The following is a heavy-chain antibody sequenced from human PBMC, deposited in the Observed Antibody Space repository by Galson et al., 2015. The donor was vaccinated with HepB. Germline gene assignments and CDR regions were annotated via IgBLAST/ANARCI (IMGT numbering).Heavy chain of an antibody. CDR3: ASADCSGGACYSDNAFDI. J-gene: IGHJ3*02. CDR2: TYYRSKWYN. D-gene: IGHD2-15*01. CDR1: GDSVSSNSAA. V-gene: IGHV6-1*01. Sequence: CAISGDSVSSNSAAWNWIRQSPSRGLEWLGRTYYRSKWYNDYAVSVKSRITINPDTSKNQFSLQLNSVTPEDTAVYYCASADCSGGACYSDNAFDIWAQGTMVTVSS.